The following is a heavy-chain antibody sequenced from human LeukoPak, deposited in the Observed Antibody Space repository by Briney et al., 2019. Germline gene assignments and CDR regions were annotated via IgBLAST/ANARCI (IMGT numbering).Heavy chain of an antibody. D-gene: IGHD1-1*01. CDR3: ARDKGTGYFDF. CDR1: GGSINYYY. Sequence: KTSETLSLTCTVSGGSINYYYWSWIRQPPGKGLEWIGYIYYSGSTNYNPSLKSRVTISVDTSKNQFSLKLSSVTAADTAVYYCARDKGTGYFDFWGREPWSPSPQ. CDR2: IYYSGST. V-gene: IGHV4-59*01. J-gene: IGHJ4*02.